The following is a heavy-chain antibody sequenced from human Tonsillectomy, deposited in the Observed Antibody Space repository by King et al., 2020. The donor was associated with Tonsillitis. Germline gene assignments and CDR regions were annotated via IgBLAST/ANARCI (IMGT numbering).Heavy chain of an antibody. J-gene: IGHJ6*03. CDR2: IIPMFGSA. CDR1: GGTFSTYA. V-gene: IGHV1-69*01. Sequence: QLVQSGAEVMKPGSSVKVSCKASGGTFSTYAISWVRQAPGQGLEWMGGIIPMFGSANYAQKFKGRVTITADEFTSTAYMELRSLRSADTAVYYFARGLPNYGDPESYYYYMDVWGKGTTVTVSS. D-gene: IGHD4-17*01. CDR3: ARGLPNYGDPESYYYYMDV.